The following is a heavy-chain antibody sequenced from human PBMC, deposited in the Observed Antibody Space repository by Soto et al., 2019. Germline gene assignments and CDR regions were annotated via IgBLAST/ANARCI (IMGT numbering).Heavy chain of an antibody. D-gene: IGHD6-19*01. CDR2: IYYSGHT. CDR1: GGSINNYY. CDR3: TRGNGWYFY. V-gene: IGHV4-59*08. Sequence: QVQLQESGPGLVNPSETLSLTCTVSGGSINNYYWSWVRQPPGKGLESIGYIYYSGHTNYNPSLKSRVTISGDTSKNQFSLKLNSVAAADTGVYYCTRGNGWYFYWGQGTLVTVSS. J-gene: IGHJ4*02.